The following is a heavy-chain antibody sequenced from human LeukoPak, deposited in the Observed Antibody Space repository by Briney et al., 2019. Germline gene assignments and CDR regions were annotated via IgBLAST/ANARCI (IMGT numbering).Heavy chain of an antibody. Sequence: GASVTVSCKASGYTFTTYGISWVRPAPGQGLEWMGWISPYNGNTTYAQKLQGRVSMTTDISTSTAYMELRSLRSDDTAIYYCAREGPVGGDFPDYWGQGTLVTVSS. CDR1: GYTFTTYG. V-gene: IGHV1-18*01. D-gene: IGHD2-21*02. J-gene: IGHJ4*02. CDR2: ISPYNGNT. CDR3: AREGPVGGDFPDY.